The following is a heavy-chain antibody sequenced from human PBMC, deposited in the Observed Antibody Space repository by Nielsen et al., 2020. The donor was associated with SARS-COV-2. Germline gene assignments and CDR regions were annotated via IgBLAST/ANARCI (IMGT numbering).Heavy chain of an antibody. D-gene: IGHD6-19*01. CDR2: ISWNSGSI. CDR1: GFTFDDYA. Sequence: SLKISCAASGFTFDDYAMHWVRQAPGKGLEWVSGISWNSGSIGYADSVKGRFTISRDNAKNSLYLHMNSLRAEDTAVYYCASSGWLDHWGQGTLVTVSS. CDR3: ASSGWLDH. V-gene: IGHV3-9*01. J-gene: IGHJ4*02.